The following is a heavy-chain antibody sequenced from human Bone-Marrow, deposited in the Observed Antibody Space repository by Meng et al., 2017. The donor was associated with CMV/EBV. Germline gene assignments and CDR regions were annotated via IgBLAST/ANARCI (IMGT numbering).Heavy chain of an antibody. CDR3: AREIRQQLDY. V-gene: IGHV3-7*01. J-gene: IGHJ4*02. CDR1: GFTFSSYS. D-gene: IGHD6-13*01. CDR2: IKQDGSEK. Sequence: GESLKISCAASGFTFSSYSMNWVRQAPGKGLEWVANIKQDGSEKYYVDSVKGRFTISRDNAKNSLYLQMNSLRAEDTAVYYCAREIRQQLDYWGQGTRVTGSS.